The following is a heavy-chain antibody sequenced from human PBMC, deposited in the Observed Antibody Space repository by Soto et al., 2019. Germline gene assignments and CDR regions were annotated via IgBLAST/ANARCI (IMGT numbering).Heavy chain of an antibody. J-gene: IGHJ6*02. D-gene: IGHD2-8*01. V-gene: IGHV1-69*13. CDR2: IIPIFGTA. Sequence: ASVKVSCTTSGYTFTNYHIHWVRQAPGQGLEWMGGIIPIFGTANYAQKFQGRVTITADESISTAYLQWSSLKASDTAMYYCARQILYDPSGGDYYYGMDVWGQGTTVTVSS. CDR3: ARQILYDPSGGDYYYGMDV. CDR1: GYTFTNYH.